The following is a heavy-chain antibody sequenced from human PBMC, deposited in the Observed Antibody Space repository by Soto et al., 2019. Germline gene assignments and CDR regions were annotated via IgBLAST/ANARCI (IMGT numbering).Heavy chain of an antibody. J-gene: IGHJ4*02. CDR1: GFTFSSHS. D-gene: IGHD6-19*01. CDR2: IAFDGSYK. V-gene: IGHV3-30*04. Sequence: QVQLVESGGGVAQPGRSLRLSCAASGFTFSSHSMHWVHQAPGKGLEWVAVIAFDGSYKYYADSVKGRFTISRDNSKNTLYLQMNSLRAEDTAVYYCARGAGIIVAGTSFEYWGQGTLVTVSS. CDR3: ARGAGIIVAGTSFEY.